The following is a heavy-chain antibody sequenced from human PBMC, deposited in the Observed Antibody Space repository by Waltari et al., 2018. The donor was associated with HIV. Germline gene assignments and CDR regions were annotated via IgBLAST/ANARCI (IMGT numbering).Heavy chain of an antibody. J-gene: IGHJ6*02. V-gene: IGHV4-39*01. CDR3: ARHPHVWGSYRPNKYYYYGMDV. CDR1: GGSISSSSYY. CDR2: IYYSGST. D-gene: IGHD3-16*02. Sequence: QLQLQESGPGLVKPSETLSLTCTVSGGSISSSSYYWGWIRQPPGKGLEWIGSIYYSGSTYYNPSLKSRVTISVDTSKNQFSLKLSSVTAADTAVYYCARHPHVWGSYRPNKYYYYGMDVWGQGTTVTVSS.